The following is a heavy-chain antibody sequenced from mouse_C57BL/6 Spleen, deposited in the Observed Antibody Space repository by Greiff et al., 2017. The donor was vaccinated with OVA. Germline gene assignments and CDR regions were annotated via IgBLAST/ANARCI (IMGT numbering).Heavy chain of an antibody. V-gene: IGHV1-55*01. J-gene: IGHJ2*01. CDR3: ARRGVYDGYPYFDY. D-gene: IGHD2-3*01. CDR1: GYTFTSYW. CDR2: IYPGSGST. Sequence: QVQLQQPGAELVKPGASEKMSCKASGYTFTSYWITWVKQRPGQGLEWIGDIYPGSGSTNYNEKFKSKATLTVDTSSSTAYMQLSSLTSEDSAVYYCARRGVYDGYPYFDYWGQGTTLTVSS.